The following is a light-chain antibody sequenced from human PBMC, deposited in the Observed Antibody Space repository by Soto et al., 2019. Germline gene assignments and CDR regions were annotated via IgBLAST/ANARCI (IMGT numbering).Light chain of an antibody. CDR2: DAS. V-gene: IGKV1-5*01. CDR3: QQYYNIPWT. Sequence: DIQMTQSPSTLSASVGDRVTITCRASQSISSWLAWYQQKPGKAPKVLIFDASSLESGVPSRFSGSGSATEFTLTISSLQAEDVALYYCQQYYNIPWTFGQGTKVDIK. CDR1: QSISSW. J-gene: IGKJ1*01.